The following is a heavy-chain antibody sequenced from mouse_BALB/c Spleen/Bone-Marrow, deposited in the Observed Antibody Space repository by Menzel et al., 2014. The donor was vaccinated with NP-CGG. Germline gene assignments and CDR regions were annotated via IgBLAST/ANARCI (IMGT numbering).Heavy chain of an antibody. V-gene: IGHV1-20*02. CDR3: ARGGLLRAMDY. Sequence: EVKLQESGPELVKPRASVKISCKASGYSFTGYFMNWVMQSHGKSLEWIGRINPYNGDTFYNQKFKGKATLTVDKSSSTAHMELRSLASEDSAVYYCARGGLLRAMDYWDQGTSVTVSS. CDR1: GYSFTGYF. D-gene: IGHD2-3*01. CDR2: INPYNGDT. J-gene: IGHJ4*01.